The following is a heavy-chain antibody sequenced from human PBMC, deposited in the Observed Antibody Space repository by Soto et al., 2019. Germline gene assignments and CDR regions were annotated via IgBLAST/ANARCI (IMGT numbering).Heavy chain of an antibody. CDR3: ARLFTVTTDYYFGMDV. V-gene: IGHV4-4*07. CDR2: IYSSGSS. Sequence: VQLRESGPGLVKPSETLSLSCTVSGGSISGSYCSWVRQPAGKGLEWIGRIYSSGSSNYNPSLNSPLPMSLYTSKHQCSLKLRSVTAADTAIYYCARLFTVTTDYYFGMDVWGQGTTVTVSS. J-gene: IGHJ6*02. D-gene: IGHD4-17*01. CDR1: GGSISGSY.